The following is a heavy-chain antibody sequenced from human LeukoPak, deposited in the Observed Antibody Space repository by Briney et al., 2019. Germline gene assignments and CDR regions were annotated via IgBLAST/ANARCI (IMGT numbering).Heavy chain of an antibody. CDR2: NYTSGNT. D-gene: IGHD3-16*01. J-gene: IGHJ5*02. V-gene: IGHV4-4*09. Sequence: SETLSLTCTVSGGSFTSYYWTWVRQPPGKGLEWIGYNYTSGNTNYNPPLRSRVTISVDTSKNQFSLKLTSVTAADTAVYYCARHLGLKWFDPWSQGTLVTVSS. CDR3: ARHLGLKWFDP. CDR1: GGSFTSYY.